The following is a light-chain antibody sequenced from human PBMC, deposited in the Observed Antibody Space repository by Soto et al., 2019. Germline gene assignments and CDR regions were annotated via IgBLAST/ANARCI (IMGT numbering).Light chain of an antibody. J-gene: IGLJ1*01. Sequence: QSALTQPASVSGSPGQSITISCTGTSSDVGGYNYVSWYQQHPGNAPKLMIYDVSNRPSGVSNRFSGSKSGNTASLTISGLQAEDEADYYCSSYTSSSTLSYVFGTGTKLTVL. CDR1: SSDVGGYNY. CDR2: DVS. CDR3: SSYTSSSTLSYV. V-gene: IGLV2-14*01.